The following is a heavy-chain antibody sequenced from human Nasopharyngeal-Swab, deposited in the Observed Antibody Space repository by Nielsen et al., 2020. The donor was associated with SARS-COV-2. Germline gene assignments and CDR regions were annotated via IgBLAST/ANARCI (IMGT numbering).Heavy chain of an antibody. CDR1: GGSISFYY. CDR2: IYYSGST. J-gene: IGHJ6*03. V-gene: IGHV4-39*07. D-gene: IGHD3-10*01. CDR3: ARERGRGGIWNYYYYYMDV. Sequence: SETLSLTCTVSGGSISFYYWGWIRQPPGKGLEWIGSIYYSGSTYYNPSLKSRVTISVDTSKNQFSLKLSSVTAADTAVYYCARERGRGGIWNYYYYYMDVWGKGTTVTVSS.